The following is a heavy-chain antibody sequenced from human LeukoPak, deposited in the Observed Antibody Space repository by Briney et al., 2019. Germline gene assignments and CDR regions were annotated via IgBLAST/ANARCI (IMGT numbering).Heavy chain of an antibody. D-gene: IGHD3-9*01. V-gene: IGHV1-69*13. J-gene: IGHJ4*02. CDR2: IIPIFGTA. Sequence: ASVKVSCKASGGTFSSYAIRWVRQAPGQGLEWMGGIIPIFGTANYAQKFQGRVTITADESTSTAYMELSSLRSDDTAVYYCARDEGISAPQVLTGWGQGTLVTVSS. CDR1: GGTFSSYA. CDR3: ARDEGISAPQVLTG.